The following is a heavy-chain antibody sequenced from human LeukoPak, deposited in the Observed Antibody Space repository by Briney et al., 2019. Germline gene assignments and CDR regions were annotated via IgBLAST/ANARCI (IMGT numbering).Heavy chain of an antibody. CDR2: IYPGDSDT. D-gene: IGHD3-9*01. J-gene: IGHJ4*02. CDR3: ARRERRYYDILTGYSVFDY. V-gene: IGHV5-51*01. CDR1: GYSFTSYW. Sequence: GESLKISCKGSGYSFTSYWIGWVRQMPGKGLEWMGIIYPGDSDTRYSPSLQGQVTISADKSIRTAYLQWSSLKASDTAMYYCARRERRYYDILTGYSVFDYWGQGTLVTVSS.